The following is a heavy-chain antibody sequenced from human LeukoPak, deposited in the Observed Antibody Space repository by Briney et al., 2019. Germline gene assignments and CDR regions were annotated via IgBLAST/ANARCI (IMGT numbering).Heavy chain of an antibody. J-gene: IGHJ4*02. CDR2: ISGSGGST. V-gene: IGHV3-23*01. CDR3: AKGEEGGNDY. CDR1: GFTFSTFA. D-gene: IGHD4-23*01. Sequence: GGSLRLSCAASGFTFSTFAMIWVRQPPGKGLEWVSAISGSGGSTYYADSVKGRFTISRDNSKNTLYLQMNSLRAEDTAVYYCAKGEEGGNDYWGQGTLVTVSS.